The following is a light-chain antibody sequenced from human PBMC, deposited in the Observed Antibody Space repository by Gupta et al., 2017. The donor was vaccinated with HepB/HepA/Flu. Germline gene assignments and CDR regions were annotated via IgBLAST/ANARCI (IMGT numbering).Light chain of an antibody. CDR1: QSLLHSDGKTY. CDR3: SQTKELPIT. Sequence: DAVTTQTPPSLPVTPGPPAPISCKSRQSLLHSDGKTYLYRYLQKPGQPPQLPIYEVSNRVSGVPDTFGGSGSWTDFTLRISRVEGKDVGVSYCSQTKELPITFGLGTRMEIK. CDR2: EVS. J-gene: IGKJ5*01. V-gene: IGKV2D-29*01.